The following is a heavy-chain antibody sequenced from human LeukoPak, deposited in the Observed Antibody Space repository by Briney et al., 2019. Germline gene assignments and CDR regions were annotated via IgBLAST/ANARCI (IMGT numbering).Heavy chain of an antibody. CDR1: GYTFTGYY. Sequence: ASVKVSCKASGYTFTGYYIHWVRQAPGQGLEWMGWINPNSGGTNYAQKFQGRVTMTRDTSISTAYMELSRLRSDDTAVYYCARAYRYCSSTSCYSSDYYYYYMDVWGKGTTVTVSS. CDR3: ARAYRYCSSTSCYSSDYYYYYMDV. D-gene: IGHD2-2*01. CDR2: INPNSGGT. V-gene: IGHV1-2*02. J-gene: IGHJ6*03.